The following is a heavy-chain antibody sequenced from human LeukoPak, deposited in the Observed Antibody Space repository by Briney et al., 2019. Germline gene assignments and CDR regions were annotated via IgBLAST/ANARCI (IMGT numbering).Heavy chain of an antibody. D-gene: IGHD1-26*01. CDR1: GFAVNSHY. Sequence: GGSLRLSCAASGFAVNSHYMSWVRQAPGKGLEWVSIISSDGITSYADSIKGRFTISRDNSRNTVYLQMSSLRPEDTAVYYCARSLGTTRLHRDAFDVWGQGTVVTVSS. CDR3: ARSLGTTRLHRDAFDV. CDR2: ISSDGIT. J-gene: IGHJ3*01. V-gene: IGHV3-66*02.